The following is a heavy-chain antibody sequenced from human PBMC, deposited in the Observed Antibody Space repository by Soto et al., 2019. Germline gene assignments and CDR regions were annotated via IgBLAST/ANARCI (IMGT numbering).Heavy chain of an antibody. CDR1: GGTFSSYA. CDR2: IIPIFGTA. V-gene: IGHV1-69*06. CDR3: ARWVPKGYYDFWSGYPNWFDT. D-gene: IGHD3-3*01. J-gene: IGHJ5*02. Sequence: GASVKVSCKASGGTFSSYAISWVRQAPGQGLEWMGGIIPIFGTANYAQKFQGRVTITADKSTSTAYMELSSLRSEDTAVYYCARWVPKGYYDFWSGYPNWFDTWGQGTLVTVSS.